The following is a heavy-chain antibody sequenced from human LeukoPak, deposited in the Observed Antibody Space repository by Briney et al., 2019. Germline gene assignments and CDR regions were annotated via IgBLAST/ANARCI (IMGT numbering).Heavy chain of an antibody. J-gene: IGHJ6*03. CDR3: ARASRIAVAGTHYYYYYYMDV. CDR1: GFTFSSYS. Sequence: GGSLRLSCAASGFTFSSYSMNWVRQAPGKGLEWVSSISSSSSYIYYADSVKGRFTISRDNAKNSLYLQMNSLRAEDTAVYYCARASRIAVAGTHYYYYYYMDVWGKGTTVTISS. D-gene: IGHD6-19*01. V-gene: IGHV3-21*01. CDR2: ISSSSSYI.